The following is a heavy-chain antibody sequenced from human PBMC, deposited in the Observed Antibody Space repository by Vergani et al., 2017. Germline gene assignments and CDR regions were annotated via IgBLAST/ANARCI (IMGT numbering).Heavy chain of an antibody. V-gene: IGHV1-2*02. CDR1: GYTFTGYY. Sequence: QVQLVQSGAEVKKPGASVKVSCKASGYTFTGYYMHWVRQAPGQGLEWMGWINPNSGGTNYAQKFQGRVTMTRDTSISTAYMELSRLRSDDTAVYYCAREVRGSIAARGVMDVWGKGTTVTVSS. J-gene: IGHJ6*03. CDR2: INPNSGGT. D-gene: IGHD6-6*01. CDR3: AREVRGSIAARGVMDV.